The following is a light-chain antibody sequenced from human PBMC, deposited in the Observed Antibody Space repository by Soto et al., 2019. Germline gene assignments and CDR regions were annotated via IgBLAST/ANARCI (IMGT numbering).Light chain of an antibody. J-gene: IGLJ1*01. V-gene: IGLV2-8*01. CDR1: SSDVGGYNY. Sequence: QSVLTQPPSASGSPGQSVTISCTGTSSDVGGYNYVSWYQPHPGKAPKLMIYEVSKRPSGVPDRFSGSKSGNTASLTVSGLQAEDEADYYCSSYAGSNNSLYVFGTGTKDTVL. CDR3: SSYAGSNNSLYV. CDR2: EVS.